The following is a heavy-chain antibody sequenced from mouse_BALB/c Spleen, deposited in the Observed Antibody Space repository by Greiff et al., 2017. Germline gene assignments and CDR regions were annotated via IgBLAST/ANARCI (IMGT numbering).Heavy chain of an antibody. D-gene: IGHD2-1*01. V-gene: IGHV10-1*02. Sequence: EVQLQQSGGGLVQPKGSLKLSCAASGFTFNTYAMNWVRQAPGKGLEWVARIRSKSNNYATYYADSVKDRFTISRDDSQSMLYLQMNNLKTEDTAMYYCVRGGGGNYVGYAMDYWGQGTSVTVSS. CDR3: VRGGGGNYVGYAMDY. CDR2: IRSKSNNYAT. J-gene: IGHJ4*01. CDR1: GFTFNTYA.